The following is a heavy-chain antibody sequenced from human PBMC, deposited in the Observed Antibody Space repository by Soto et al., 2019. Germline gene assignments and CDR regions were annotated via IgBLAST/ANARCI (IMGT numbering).Heavy chain of an antibody. Sequence: QVQLQESGPGLVKPSQTLSLTCTVSGASVNSGLYFWNWIRQVPGKGLEWIGHVHPSGNINYNPSLKSRFTMSMDTSNNQVSLQLNSVTVADTAVYYCVRGSDPYKCGFWGQGTLVTVSS. CDR1: GASVNSGLYF. V-gene: IGHV4-31*03. CDR2: VHPSGNI. D-gene: IGHD6-25*01. J-gene: IGHJ4*02. CDR3: VRGSDPYKCGF.